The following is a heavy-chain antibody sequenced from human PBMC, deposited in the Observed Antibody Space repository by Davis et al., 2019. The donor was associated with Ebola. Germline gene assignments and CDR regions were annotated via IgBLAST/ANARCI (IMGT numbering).Heavy chain of an antibody. J-gene: IGHJ4*02. CDR1: GYTFSNYW. D-gene: IGHD5-24*01. CDR2: IDPSDSYA. Sequence: GESLKISCQASGYTFSNYWIGWVRQMPGKGLEWMGRIDPSDSYANYSPSFQGQVTISADKSISTAYLQWSSLKASDTAMYYCARGTDGYNPGGYFDSWGQGTLVTVSS. CDR3: ARGTDGYNPGGYFDS. V-gene: IGHV5-10-1*04.